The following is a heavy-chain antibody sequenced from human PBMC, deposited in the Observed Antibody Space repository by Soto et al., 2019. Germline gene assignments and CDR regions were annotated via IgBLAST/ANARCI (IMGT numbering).Heavy chain of an antibody. Sequence: SETLSLTSTVSGGYISSYYWSWIRPPPGKGLEWIGYIYYSGSTNYNPSLKSRVTISVDTSKNQFSLKLSSVTAADTAVYYCARPIEVSITGTTLYAFDIWGQGTMVTVSS. CDR1: GGYISSYY. V-gene: IGHV4-59*08. CDR3: ARPIEVSITGTTLYAFDI. D-gene: IGHD1-20*01. J-gene: IGHJ3*02. CDR2: IYYSGST.